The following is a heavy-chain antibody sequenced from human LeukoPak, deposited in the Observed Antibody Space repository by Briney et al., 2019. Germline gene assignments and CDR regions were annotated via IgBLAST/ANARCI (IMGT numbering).Heavy chain of an antibody. Sequence: GGSLRLSCAASGFTFSSYWMHWVRQAPGKGLVWVSRINSDGSTTNYADSVKGRFTISRDNAKNSLYLQMNSLRAEDTALYYCAKGDYGDLYFDNWGQGTLVTVSS. J-gene: IGHJ4*02. CDR2: INSDGSTT. D-gene: IGHD4/OR15-4a*01. V-gene: IGHV3-74*01. CDR3: AKGDYGDLYFDN. CDR1: GFTFSSYW.